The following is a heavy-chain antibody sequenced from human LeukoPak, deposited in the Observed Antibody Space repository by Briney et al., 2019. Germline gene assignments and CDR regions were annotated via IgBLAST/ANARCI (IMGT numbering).Heavy chain of an antibody. Sequence: EASVKVSCKASGYTFTGYYMHWVRQAPGQGLEWMGWINPNSGGTNYAQKFQGRVTMTRDTSISTAYMELSRLRSDDTAVYYCARDHGDCSSTSCYPTYYFDYWGQGTLVTVSS. J-gene: IGHJ4*02. CDR3: ARDHGDCSSTSCYPTYYFDY. V-gene: IGHV1-2*02. D-gene: IGHD2-2*01. CDR2: INPNSGGT. CDR1: GYTFTGYY.